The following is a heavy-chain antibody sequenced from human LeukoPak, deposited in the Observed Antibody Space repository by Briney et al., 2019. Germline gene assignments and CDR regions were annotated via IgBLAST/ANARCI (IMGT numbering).Heavy chain of an antibody. Sequence: PGGSLRLSCEVSGFTFSIYWMHWIRQAPGKGLVWVSRINNDGSSIGYADSVKGRLTISRDNAKNTPYLQMNSLRAEDTAVYYCTRGMYSSAWSIDYWGQGTLVTVSS. D-gene: IGHD6-19*01. CDR3: TRGMYSSAWSIDY. CDR2: INNDGSSI. J-gene: IGHJ4*02. CDR1: GFTFSIYW. V-gene: IGHV3-74*01.